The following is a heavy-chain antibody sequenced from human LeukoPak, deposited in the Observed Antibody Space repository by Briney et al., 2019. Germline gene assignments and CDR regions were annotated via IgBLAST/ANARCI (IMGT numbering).Heavy chain of an antibody. CDR2: IYPGDSDT. V-gene: IGHV5-51*01. Sequence: GGSLKISCKCSGYSFTSYWIGWVRQMPGKGLEWMGIIYPGDSDTRYSPSFQGQVTISADKSISTAYLQWSSLKASDTAMYYCARGRYYGWGSYLKYGMDVWGKGTTVTVSS. J-gene: IGHJ6*04. D-gene: IGHD3-10*01. CDR3: ARGRYYGWGSYLKYGMDV. CDR1: GYSFTSYW.